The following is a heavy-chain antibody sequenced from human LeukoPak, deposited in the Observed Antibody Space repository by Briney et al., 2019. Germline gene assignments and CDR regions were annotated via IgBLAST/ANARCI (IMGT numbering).Heavy chain of an antibody. Sequence: SETLSLTCAVYGGSFSGYYWSWIRQPPGKGLEWIGEINHSGSTNYNPSLKSRVTISVDRSKNQFSLKLSSVTAADTAVYYCARAVGRIYYDSSGYYFDYWGQGTLVTVSS. V-gene: IGHV4-34*01. CDR3: ARAVGRIYYDSSGYYFDY. J-gene: IGHJ4*02. D-gene: IGHD3-22*01. CDR2: INHSGST. CDR1: GGSFSGYY.